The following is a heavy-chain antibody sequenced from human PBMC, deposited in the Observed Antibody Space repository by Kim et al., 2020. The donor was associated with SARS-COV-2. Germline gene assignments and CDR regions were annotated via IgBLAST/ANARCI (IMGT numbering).Heavy chain of an antibody. D-gene: IGHD1-26*01. V-gene: IGHV3-30*18. CDR2: ISYDGSNK. CDR1: GFTFSSYG. J-gene: IGHJ4*02. Sequence: GGSLRLSCAASGFTFSSYGMHWVRQAPGKGLEWVAVISYDGSNKYYADSVKGRFTISRDNSKNTLYLQMNSLRAEDTAVYYCAKDRGSYFDDWGQGTLVTVSS. CDR3: AKDRGSYFDD.